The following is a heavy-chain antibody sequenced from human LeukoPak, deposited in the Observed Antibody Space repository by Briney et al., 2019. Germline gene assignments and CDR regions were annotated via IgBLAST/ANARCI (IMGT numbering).Heavy chain of an antibody. CDR3: TTATVTTLFDY. V-gene: IGHV3-15*01. Sequence: PGGSLRLSCAASGFTFSNAWMSWVRQAPGKGLEWVGRKTDGGTTDYAAPVKGRFTISRDDSKNTLYLQMNSLKTEDTAVYYCTTATVTTLFDYWGQGTLVTVPS. CDR2: KTDGGTT. J-gene: IGHJ4*02. CDR1: GFTFSNAW. D-gene: IGHD4-17*01.